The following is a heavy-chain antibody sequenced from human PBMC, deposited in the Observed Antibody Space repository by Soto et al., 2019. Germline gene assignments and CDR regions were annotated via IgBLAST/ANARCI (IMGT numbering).Heavy chain of an antibody. CDR1: GFTFSSYG. V-gene: IGHV3-30*18. CDR2: ISYDGSNK. J-gene: IGHJ6*03. CDR3: AKAHYCSSTSCYLWDYYYYYMDV. Sequence: QVQLVESGGGVVQPGRSLRLSCAASGFTFSSYGMHWVRQAPGKGLEWVAVISYDGSNKYYADSVKGRFTISRDNSKNTLYLQMNSLRAEDTAVYYCAKAHYCSSTSCYLWDYYYYYMDVWGKGTTVTVSS. D-gene: IGHD2-2*01.